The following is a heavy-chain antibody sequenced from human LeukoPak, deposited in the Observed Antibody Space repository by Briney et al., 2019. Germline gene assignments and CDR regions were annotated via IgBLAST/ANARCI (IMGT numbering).Heavy chain of an antibody. CDR2: IYYSGST. Sequence: PSETLSLTCTVSGGSISSSSYCWGWIRQPPGKGLEWIGSIYYSGSTYYNPSPKSRVTISVDTSKNQFSLKLSSVTAADTAVYYCARPANYDILTHFDYWGQGTLVTVSS. D-gene: IGHD3-9*01. V-gene: IGHV4-39*01. J-gene: IGHJ4*02. CDR1: GGSISSSSYC. CDR3: ARPANYDILTHFDY.